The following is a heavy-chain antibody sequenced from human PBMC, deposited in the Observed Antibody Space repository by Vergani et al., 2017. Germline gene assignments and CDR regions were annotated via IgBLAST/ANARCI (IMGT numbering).Heavy chain of an antibody. CDR2: IIPILGIA. CDR1: GGTFSSYA. J-gene: IGHJ5*02. CDR3: ANSWNPTPPFDP. V-gene: IGHV1-69*04. Sequence: QVQLVQSGAEVKKPGASVKVSCKASGGTFSSYAISWVRQAPGQGLEWMGRIIPILGIANYAQKFQGRVTITADKSTSTAYMELSRLRSDDTAVYYCANSWNPTPPFDPWGQGTLVTVSS. D-gene: IGHD1-20*01.